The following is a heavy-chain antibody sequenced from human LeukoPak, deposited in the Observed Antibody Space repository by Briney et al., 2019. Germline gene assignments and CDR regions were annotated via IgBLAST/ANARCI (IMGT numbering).Heavy chain of an antibody. V-gene: IGHV3-23*01. J-gene: IGHJ4*02. CDR3: VKDFISQWLVESLDY. D-gene: IGHD6-19*01. CDR1: GFTFSSYA. Sequence: PGGSLRLSCAASGFTFSSYAMSWVRQAPGKGLEWVSAISGSGGSTYYADSVKGRFTISRDNSKNTLYLQMNSLRAEDTAVYYCVKDFISQWLVESLDYWGQGTLVTVSS. CDR2: ISGSGGST.